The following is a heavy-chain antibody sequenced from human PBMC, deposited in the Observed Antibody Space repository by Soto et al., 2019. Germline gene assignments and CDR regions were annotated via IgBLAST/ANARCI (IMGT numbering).Heavy chain of an antibody. D-gene: IGHD6-19*01. CDR3: ARTTQGYSSGWYLVH. CDR2: IYYSGST. CDR1: GGSIISSGFH. Sequence: QVKLQESGPGLVKPSQTLSLTCTVSGGSIISSGFHWSWIRQHPGKGLEWIGHIYYSGSTSYNPSLKSRVVLSIDTSKNQFSLKLSSVTAADTAMYYCARTTQGYSSGWYLVHWGQGALVTVSS. V-gene: IGHV4-31*03. J-gene: IGHJ4*02.